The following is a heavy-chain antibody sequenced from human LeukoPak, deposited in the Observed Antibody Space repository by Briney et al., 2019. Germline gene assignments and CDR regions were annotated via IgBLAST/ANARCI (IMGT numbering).Heavy chain of an antibody. CDR3: ARQEYYDFWSGYYPDY. J-gene: IGHJ4*02. CDR2: INHSGST. V-gene: IGHV4-34*01. D-gene: IGHD3-3*01. Sequence: PSETLSLTCAVYGGSFSGYYWSWIRQPPGKGLEWIGEINHSGSTNYNPSLKSRVTISVVTSKNQSSLKLSSVTAADTAVYYCARQEYYDFWSGYYPDYWGQGTLVTVS. CDR1: GGSFSGYY.